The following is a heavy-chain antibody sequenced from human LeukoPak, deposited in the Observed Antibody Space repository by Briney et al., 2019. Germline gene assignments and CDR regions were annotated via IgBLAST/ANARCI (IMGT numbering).Heavy chain of an antibody. CDR3: ARGGYYYGSGSYYNMVDWFDP. J-gene: IGHJ5*02. CDR1: GYTFTGHY. Sequence: ASVKVSCKASGYTFTGHYMYWVRQAPGQGLEWMGWINPHSGGTNYAQKFQGRVTMTRDTSISTVYMELSRLRSDDTAVYYCARGGYYYGSGSYYNMVDWFDPWGQGTLVTVSS. V-gene: IGHV1-2*02. D-gene: IGHD3-10*01. CDR2: INPHSGGT.